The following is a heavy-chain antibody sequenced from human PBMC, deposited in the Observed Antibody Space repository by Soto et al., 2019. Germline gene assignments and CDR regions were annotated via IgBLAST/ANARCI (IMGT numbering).Heavy chain of an antibody. V-gene: IGHV4-59*01. CDR3: ARDGRYYDFWSGYYRDYYYYGMDV. D-gene: IGHD3-3*01. J-gene: IGHJ6*02. CDR1: GGSISSYY. Sequence: XGTLSLTCTVSGGSISSYYWSWIRQPPGKGLEWIGYIYYSGSTNYNPSLKSRVTISVDTSKNQFSLKLSSVTAADTAVYYCARDGRYYDFWSGYYRDYYYYGMDVWGQGTTVTVSS. CDR2: IYYSGST.